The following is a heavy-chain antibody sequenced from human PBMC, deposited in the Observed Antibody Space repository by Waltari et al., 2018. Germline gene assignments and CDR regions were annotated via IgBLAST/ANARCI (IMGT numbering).Heavy chain of an antibody. CDR3: ARDRVKAGHYYGMDV. Sequence: QVQLVESGGGVVQPGRSLRLSCAASGSTFSSYGMHWVRQAPGKGLEWVAVIWYDGSNKYYADSVKGRFTISRDNSKNTLYLQMNSLRAEDTAVYYCARDRVKAGHYYGMDVWGQGTTVTVSS. D-gene: IGHD6-13*01. CDR2: IWYDGSNK. V-gene: IGHV3-33*01. CDR1: GSTFSSYG. J-gene: IGHJ6*02.